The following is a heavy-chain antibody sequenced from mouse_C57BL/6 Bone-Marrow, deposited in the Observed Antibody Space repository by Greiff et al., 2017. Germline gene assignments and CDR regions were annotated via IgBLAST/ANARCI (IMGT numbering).Heavy chain of an antibody. CDR2: IDPEDGVT. Sequence: VQLKQSGAELVKPGASVKLSCTASGFNIKDYYMHWVKQRTEQGLEWIGRIDPEDGVTKYAPKFQGKATITADTSPHTAYLQLSSLTSEDTAVYYCAFYDYYYFDYWGQGTTLTVTS. V-gene: IGHV14-2*01. CDR1: GFNIKDYY. J-gene: IGHJ2*01. CDR3: AFYDYYYFDY. D-gene: IGHD2-4*01.